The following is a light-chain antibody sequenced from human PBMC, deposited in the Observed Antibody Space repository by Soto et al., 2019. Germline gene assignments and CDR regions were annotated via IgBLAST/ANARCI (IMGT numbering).Light chain of an antibody. J-gene: IGLJ3*02. CDR1: SSDVGSYNL. CDR3: CSYAGSRV. V-gene: IGLV2-23*01. CDR2: XGS. Sequence: QSALTQPASVSGSPGQSITISCTGTSSDVGSYNLVSWYQQHPGKAPKLMIYXGSXRPSGVXNXFSGSKSGNTASLTISGLQAEDEADYYCCSYAGSRVFGGGTKVTVL.